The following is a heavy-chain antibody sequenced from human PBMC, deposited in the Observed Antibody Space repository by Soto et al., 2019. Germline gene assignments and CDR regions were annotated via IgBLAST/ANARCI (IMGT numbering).Heavy chain of an antibody. V-gene: IGHV1-18*01. Sequence: QVQLVQSGAEVKKPGASVKVSFKTSGSTFTNYGITWVRQAPGQGLEWMGWISADNGNTNYAQKRQGRVTMTTDTATSTAYMELRSLRSDDTAVYYCARDGGGYGFDYWGQGTLVTGSA. D-gene: IGHD5-12*01. J-gene: IGHJ4*02. CDR1: GSTFTNYG. CDR3: ARDGGGYGFDY. CDR2: ISADNGNT.